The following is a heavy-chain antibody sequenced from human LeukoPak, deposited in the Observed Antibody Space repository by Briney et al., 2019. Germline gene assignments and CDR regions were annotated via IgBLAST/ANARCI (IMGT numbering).Heavy chain of an antibody. CDR3: AHRVDTATFDY. D-gene: IGHD5-18*01. Sequence: ESGPTLVNPTQTLTLTCTFSGFSLSISGGGVGWIRRPPGKALEWLAVIYWDDDKRYSPSLKSRLAITKDTSKNQVMLTMTSMDPVDTATYYCAHRVDTATFDYWGQGTLVTVSS. J-gene: IGHJ4*02. V-gene: IGHV2-5*02. CDR1: GFSLSISGGG. CDR2: IYWDDDK.